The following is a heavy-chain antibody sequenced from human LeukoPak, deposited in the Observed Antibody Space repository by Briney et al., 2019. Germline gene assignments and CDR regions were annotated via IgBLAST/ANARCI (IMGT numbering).Heavy chain of an antibody. CDR2: ISGSGGST. CDR1: GFTFSSYA. V-gene: IGHV3-23*01. CDR3: ARGRDEWFFEYYYYMDV. Sequence: GGSLRLSCTASGFTFSSYAMSWVRQAPGKGLEWVSAISGSGGSTYYADSVKGRFTISRDNSKNTRYLQMNSLRAEDTAVYYCARGRDEWFFEYYYYMDVWGKGTTVTVSS. J-gene: IGHJ6*03. D-gene: IGHD3-3*01.